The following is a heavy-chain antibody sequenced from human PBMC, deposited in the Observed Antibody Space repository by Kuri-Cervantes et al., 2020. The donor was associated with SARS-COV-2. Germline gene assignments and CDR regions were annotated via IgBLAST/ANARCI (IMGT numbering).Heavy chain of an antibody. J-gene: IGHJ4*02. Sequence: GGSLRLSCAASGFALRGNAMSWVRQAPGKGLEWVSDISGIGGYTYYADFVKGRFTTSRDDSKNTLYVHMNNLRVDDTAVYYCVGHGSSSIWGQGTLVTVSS. CDR3: VGHGSSSI. CDR2: ISGIGGYT. CDR1: GFALRGNA. D-gene: IGHD6-13*01. V-gene: IGHV3-23*01.